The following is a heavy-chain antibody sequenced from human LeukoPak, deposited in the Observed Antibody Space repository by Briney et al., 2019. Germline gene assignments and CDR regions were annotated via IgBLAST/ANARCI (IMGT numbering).Heavy chain of an antibody. J-gene: IGHJ6*03. CDR3: ARGGFITIFGVVINYYYYMDV. V-gene: IGHV4-34*01. Sequence: PSETLSLTCAVYGRSFSGYYWSWIRQPPGKGLEWIGEINHSGSTNYNPSLKSRVTISVDTSKNQFSLKLSSVTAADTAVYYCARGGFITIFGVVINYYYYMDVWGKGTTVTVSS. CDR2: INHSGST. D-gene: IGHD3-3*01. CDR1: GRSFSGYY.